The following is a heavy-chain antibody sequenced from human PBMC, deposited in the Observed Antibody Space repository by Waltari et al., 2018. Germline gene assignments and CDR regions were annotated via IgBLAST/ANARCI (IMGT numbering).Heavy chain of an antibody. CDR3: ARQNIHSYGYGYFDF. CDR1: GTSLSNSW. D-gene: IGHD5-18*01. CDR2: IYPGDSNT. V-gene: IGHV5-51*01. Sequence: VRLGRSGAGVKRPGESLKTPFTVSGTSLSNSWNGWVRQMPGKGLEWMGVIYPGDSNTKYSLSFQGQVTISADTSISTAYLQWSSLKASDTAIYFCARQNIHSYGYGYFDFWGQGTLVTVSS. J-gene: IGHJ4*02.